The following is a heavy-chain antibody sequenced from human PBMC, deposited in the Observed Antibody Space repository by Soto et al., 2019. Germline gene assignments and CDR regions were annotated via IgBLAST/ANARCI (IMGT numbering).Heavy chain of an antibody. J-gene: IGHJ3*02. CDR2: IYHSGST. CDR3: ATTSTMVRGVTIVNAFDI. D-gene: IGHD3-10*01. V-gene: IGHV4-4*02. Sequence: QVQLQESGPGLVKPSGTLSLTCAVSSGSISSSNWWSWVRQPPGKGLEWIGEIYHSGSTNYNPSLKSRVTISVDKSKNQFSLKLSSVTAADTAVYYCATTSTMVRGVTIVNAFDIWGQGTMVTVSS. CDR1: SGSISSSNW.